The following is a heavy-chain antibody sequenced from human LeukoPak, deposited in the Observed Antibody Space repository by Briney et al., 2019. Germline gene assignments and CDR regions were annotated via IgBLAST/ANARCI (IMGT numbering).Heavy chain of an antibody. V-gene: IGHV3-74*01. Sequence: GGSLRLSCTACGFIFSEYWMHWVRQAPGKELVGVSRTNYDGSSTTYADSVKGRFTISRDNAKNTVYLEVNSLRDEDTAVYYCARGMTYYYGSGKFDYWGQGSLVTVSS. CDR1: GFIFSEYW. CDR3: ARGMTYYYGSGKFDY. CDR2: TNYDGSST. J-gene: IGHJ4*02. D-gene: IGHD3-10*01.